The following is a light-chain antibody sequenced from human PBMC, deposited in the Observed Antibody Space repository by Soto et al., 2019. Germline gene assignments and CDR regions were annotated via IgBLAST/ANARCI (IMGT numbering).Light chain of an antibody. CDR2: GTS. Sequence: EIVLTQSPGTLSLSPVERATLSCRASQSVSSSYLAWYQQKPGQAPRLLIYGTSSRATGIPDRFSGSGSGTDFTLTISRLEPEDFAVYYCQRYGSSPGFTFGQGTRLEIK. J-gene: IGKJ5*01. V-gene: IGKV3-20*01. CDR1: QSVSSSY. CDR3: QRYGSSPGFT.